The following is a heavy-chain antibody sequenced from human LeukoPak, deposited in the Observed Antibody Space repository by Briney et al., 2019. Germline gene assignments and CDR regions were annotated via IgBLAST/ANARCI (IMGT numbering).Heavy chain of an antibody. D-gene: IGHD3-22*01. CDR1: GGSISSGDYY. J-gene: IGHJ3*02. Sequence: PSQTLSLTCTVSGGSISSGDYYWSWIRQPPGKGLEWIGYIYYSGSTYYNPSLKIRVTISVDTSKNQFYLKLSSVTAADTAVYYCASVDYYYDSSGLREDAFDIWGQGTMVTVSS. CDR2: IYYSGST. V-gene: IGHV4-30-4*01. CDR3: ASVDYYYDSSGLREDAFDI.